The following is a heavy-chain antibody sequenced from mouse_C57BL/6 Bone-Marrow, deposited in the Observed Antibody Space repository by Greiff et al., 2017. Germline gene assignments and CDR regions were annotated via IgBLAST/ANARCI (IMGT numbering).Heavy chain of an antibody. Sequence: QVQLQQPGAELVMPGASVKLSCKASGYTFTSYWMHWVKQRPGQGLEWIGEIDPSDSYTNYKQKFKGKSTLTVDKSSSTAYMQLSSLTSEDSAVYDCAREGGDSSGYPAWFAYWGQGTLVTVSA. CDR3: AREGGDSSGYPAWFAY. V-gene: IGHV1-69*01. CDR1: GYTFTSYW. CDR2: IDPSDSYT. J-gene: IGHJ3*01. D-gene: IGHD3-2*02.